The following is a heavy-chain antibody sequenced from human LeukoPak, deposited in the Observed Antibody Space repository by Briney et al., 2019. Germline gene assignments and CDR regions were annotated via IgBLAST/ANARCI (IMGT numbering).Heavy chain of an antibody. Sequence: GGSLRLSCAASGFGFSSFAMTWVRQAPGKELEWVSVISGSGSGYSAHYADSVKGRFSISRDNPKNTMYLQMNSLRVEDTALYYCAKVGPGSYDNSGYYSFFDDWGQGTLVTVSS. J-gene: IGHJ4*02. D-gene: IGHD3-22*01. V-gene: IGHV3-23*01. CDR1: GFGFSSFA. CDR3: AKVGPGSYDNSGYYSFFDD. CDR2: ISGSGSGYSA.